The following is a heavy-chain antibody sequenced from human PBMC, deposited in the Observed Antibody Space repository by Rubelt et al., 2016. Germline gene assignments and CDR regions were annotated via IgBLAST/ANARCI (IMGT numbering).Heavy chain of an antibody. Sequence: QVQLQQWGAGLLKPSETLSLTCAVYGGSFSGYYWSWIRQPPGKGLEWIGEINHSGSTNYNPSLKSRVTISVDRPKNQFSLKVSSVTAADTAVYYCARGGAAAGNADYWGQGTLVTVSS. CDR1: GGSFSGYY. V-gene: IGHV4-34*01. CDR3: ARGGAAAGNADY. J-gene: IGHJ4*02. D-gene: IGHD6-13*01. CDR2: INHSGST.